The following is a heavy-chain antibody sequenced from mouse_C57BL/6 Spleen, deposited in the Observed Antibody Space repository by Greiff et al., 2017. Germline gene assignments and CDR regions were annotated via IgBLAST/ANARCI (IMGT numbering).Heavy chain of an antibody. J-gene: IGHJ1*03. V-gene: IGHV1-61*01. D-gene: IGHD2-3*01. CDR1: GYTFTSYW. Sequence: QVQLKQSGAELVRPGSSVKLSCKASGYTFTSYWMDWVKQRHGQGLEWIGNIYPSDSETHYNQKFKDKATLTVDKSSSTAYMQLSSLTSEDSAVDYWARDGYYVRYFDVWGTGTTVTVSS. CDR3: ARDGYYVRYFDV. CDR2: IYPSDSET.